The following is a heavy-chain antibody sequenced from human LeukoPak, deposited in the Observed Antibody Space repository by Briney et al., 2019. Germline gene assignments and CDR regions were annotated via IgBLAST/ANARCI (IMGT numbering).Heavy chain of an antibody. J-gene: IGHJ5*02. CDR3: ARDMGLRGATT. CDR2: ISGSGGST. D-gene: IGHD3-10*01. Sequence: GGSLRLSCAASGFTFSSYAMSWVRQAPGKGLEWVSAISGSGGSTYYADSVKGRFTISRDNAKNTLYLQMNSLRAEDTAVYYCARDMGLRGATTWGQGTLVTVSS. V-gene: IGHV3-23*01. CDR1: GFTFSSYA.